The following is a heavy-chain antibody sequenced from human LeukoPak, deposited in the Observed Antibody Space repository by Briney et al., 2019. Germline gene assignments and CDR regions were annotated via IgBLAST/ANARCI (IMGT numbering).Heavy chain of an antibody. CDR1: GYTFTGYY. Sequence: SVKVSCKAPGYTFTGYYMHWVRQAPGQGLEWMGWINPNSGGTNYAQKFQGRVTMTRDTSISTAYMELSRLRSDDTAVYYCARPDYYDSSGLDYWGQGTLVTVSS. D-gene: IGHD3-22*01. V-gene: IGHV1-2*02. J-gene: IGHJ4*02. CDR2: INPNSGGT. CDR3: ARPDYYDSSGLDY.